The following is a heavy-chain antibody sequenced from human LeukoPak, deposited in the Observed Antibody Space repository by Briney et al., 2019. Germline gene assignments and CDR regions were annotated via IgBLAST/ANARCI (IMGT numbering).Heavy chain of an antibody. D-gene: IGHD2-15*01. V-gene: IGHV1-18*01. CDR1: GYTFTSYG. CDR3: ANSGAGWGAFDI. CDR2: ISAYNGNT. Sequence: ASVKVSCKASGYTFTSYGISWVRQAPGQGLEWMGWISAYNGNTDYAQKLQGRVTMTTDTSTSTAYMELRSLRSDDTAVYYCANSGAGWGAFDIWGQGTMVTVSS. J-gene: IGHJ3*02.